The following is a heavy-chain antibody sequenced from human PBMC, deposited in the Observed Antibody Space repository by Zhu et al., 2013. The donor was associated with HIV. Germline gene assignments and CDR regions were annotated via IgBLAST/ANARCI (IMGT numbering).Heavy chain of an antibody. V-gene: IGHV4-34*01. CDR2: INHSGST. CDR3: ARVPRRRQLPDY. J-gene: IGHJ4*02. CDR1: GGSFSGYY. Sequence: QVQLQQWGAGLLKPSETLSLTCAVYGGSFSGYYWSWIRQPPGKGLEWIGEINHSGSTNYNPSLKSRVTISVDTSKNQFSLKLSSVTAADTAVYHCARVPRRRQLPDYWGQGTLVTVS. D-gene: IGHD1-26*01.